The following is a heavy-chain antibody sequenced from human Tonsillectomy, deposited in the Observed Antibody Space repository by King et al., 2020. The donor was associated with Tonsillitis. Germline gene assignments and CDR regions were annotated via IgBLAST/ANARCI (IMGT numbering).Heavy chain of an antibody. Sequence: VQLVQSGAEVKKPGASVKVSCKASGHTFTGYYMHWVRQAPGQGLEWMGRINPNSGGANYAQKFQGSVTMTRDTAISTAYMELSRLRSDDTAVYYCARGGYCSGGTGYPDYGMDVWGQGTTVTVSS. CDR1: GHTFTGYY. J-gene: IGHJ6*02. CDR2: INPNSGGA. D-gene: IGHD2-15*01. V-gene: IGHV1-2*02. CDR3: ARGGYCSGGTGYPDYGMDV.